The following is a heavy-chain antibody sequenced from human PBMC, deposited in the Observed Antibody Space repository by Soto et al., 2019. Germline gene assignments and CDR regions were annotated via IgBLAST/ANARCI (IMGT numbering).Heavy chain of an antibody. Sequence: PSETLSLTRTVSGDSITGSHGNWIRQPLGKPLEWIGYIYYRGSTNYNPSLKSRLTLSVDTSKNQSFLRLNSVTAADTAVYYCASSAIVGREVHTWFDPWGQGILVTVSS. CDR1: GDSITGSH. CDR3: ASSAIVGREVHTWFDP. D-gene: IGHD1-26*01. V-gene: IGHV4-59*01. CDR2: IYYRGST. J-gene: IGHJ5*02.